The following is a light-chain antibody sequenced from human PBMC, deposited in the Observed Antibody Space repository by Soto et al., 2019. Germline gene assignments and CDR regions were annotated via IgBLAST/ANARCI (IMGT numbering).Light chain of an antibody. Sequence: QSVLAQPASVSGSPGQSITISCTGSSGFVGSFSLVSRYQQHPGNAPKVMISEGHSRPSGVPDRFSGSTSVNSAPLTISGLQADDEADYYCCLYIGATTYVFGTGTKVTVL. CDR3: CLYIGATTYV. V-gene: IGLV2-23*01. CDR2: EGH. CDR1: SGFVGSFSL. J-gene: IGLJ1*01.